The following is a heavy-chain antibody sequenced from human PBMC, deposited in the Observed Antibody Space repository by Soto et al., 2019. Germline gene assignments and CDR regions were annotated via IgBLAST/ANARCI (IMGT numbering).Heavy chain of an antibody. V-gene: IGHV4-39*01. Sequence: SETLSLTCSVSGGSIGSSSYYFGWIRQPPGKGLEWIGSLYYTGTTYYNSSLKSRVTISVDTSKNQFSLKLSSVTAADTAVYYCARHYGSGSYWAYYYYGMDVWGQGTTVTVSS. CDR3: ARHYGSGSYWAYYYYGMDV. CDR1: GGSIGSSSYY. CDR2: LYYTGTT. J-gene: IGHJ6*02. D-gene: IGHD3-10*01.